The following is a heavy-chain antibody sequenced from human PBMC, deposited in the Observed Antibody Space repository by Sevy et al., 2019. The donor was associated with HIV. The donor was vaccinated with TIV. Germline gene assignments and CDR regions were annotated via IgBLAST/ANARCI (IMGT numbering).Heavy chain of an antibody. V-gene: IGHV1-69*06. Sequence: ASVKVSCKASGGTFSSYAISWVRQAPGQGLEWMGGIIPIFGTANYAQKFQGRVTITADKSTGTAYMELGSLRSEDTAVYYCARVDVVVVAATPTVGAFDIWGQGTMVTVSS. CDR2: IIPIFGTA. CDR1: GGTFSSYA. CDR3: ARVDVVVVAATPTVGAFDI. D-gene: IGHD2-15*01. J-gene: IGHJ3*02.